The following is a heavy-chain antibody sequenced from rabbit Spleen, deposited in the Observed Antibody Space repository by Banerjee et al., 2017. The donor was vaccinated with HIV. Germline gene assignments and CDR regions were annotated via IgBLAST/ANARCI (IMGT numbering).Heavy chain of an antibody. J-gene: IGHJ6*01. CDR2: IDAGSSAFT. D-gene: IGHD1-1*01. CDR1: GVSFSISSY. Sequence: QSLEESGGDLVKPGASLTPTCTASGVSFSISSYMCWVRQAPGKGLEWIACIDAGSSAFTYFATWAKGRFTISKTSSTTVTLQMTRLTAADTATYFCARDTSSSFSSYGMDLWGPGTLVTVS. CDR3: ARDTSSSFSSYGMDL. V-gene: IGHV1S40*01.